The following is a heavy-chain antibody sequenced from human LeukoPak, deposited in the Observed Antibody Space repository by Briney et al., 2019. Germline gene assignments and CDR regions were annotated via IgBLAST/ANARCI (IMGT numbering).Heavy chain of an antibody. CDR1: GYTFTGYY. CDR2: INPNSGGT. J-gene: IGHJ4*02. V-gene: IGHV1-2*02. Sequence: ASVKVSCKASGYTFTGYYMHWVRQAPGQGLEWMGWINPNSGGTNYAQKFQGRVTMTRDTSISTAYMKLSRLRSDDTAVYYCARVGVAAAGYPFDYWGQGTLVTVSS. CDR3: ARVGVAAAGYPFDY. D-gene: IGHD6-13*01.